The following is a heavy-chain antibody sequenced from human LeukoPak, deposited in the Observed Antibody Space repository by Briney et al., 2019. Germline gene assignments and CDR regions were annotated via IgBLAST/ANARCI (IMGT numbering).Heavy chain of an antibody. CDR3: ARDYWWNYDY. D-gene: IGHD1-7*01. J-gene: IGHJ4*02. V-gene: IGHV3-30-3*01. CDR2: ISKDGSDK. Sequence: GGSLRLSCAASGFTFSSYAMHWVRQAPGKGLEWVAVISKDGSDKYYPGSVRGRFTISRDNSKNTIYLQMDSLRAEDTAIYYCARDYWWNYDYWGQGTLVTVSS. CDR1: GFTFSSYA.